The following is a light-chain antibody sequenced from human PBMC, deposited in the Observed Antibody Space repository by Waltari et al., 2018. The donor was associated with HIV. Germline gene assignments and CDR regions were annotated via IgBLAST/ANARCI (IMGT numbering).Light chain of an antibody. J-gene: IGLJ1*01. CDR3: SSYAGSSMSYA. V-gene: IGLV2-8*01. CDR1: SSDVGAFQY. CDR2: DVT. Sequence: QSALTQPPSASGSPRQSVTISCAAASSDVGAFQYVSWYQQHQGKAPKTLIYDVTKRPSGVPDRFSGSKSGNTASLTVSGLQAEDEAHYYCSSYAGSSMSYAFGTGTKVTVL.